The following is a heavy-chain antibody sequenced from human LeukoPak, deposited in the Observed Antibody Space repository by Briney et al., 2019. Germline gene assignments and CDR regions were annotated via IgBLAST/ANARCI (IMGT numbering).Heavy chain of an antibody. J-gene: IGHJ4*02. V-gene: IGHV3-74*03. Sequence: VGSLRLSCAVSGFNFSTYWIHWVRQAPGKGPVWVSLINSDGSATTYGDSAKGRFTVSRDNDKNTVFLEMNSLKVEDTAVYYCARGTAVTAGIDYWGQGTLVTVSS. CDR1: GFNFSTYW. CDR2: INSDGSAT. D-gene: IGHD6-13*01. CDR3: ARGTAVTAGIDY.